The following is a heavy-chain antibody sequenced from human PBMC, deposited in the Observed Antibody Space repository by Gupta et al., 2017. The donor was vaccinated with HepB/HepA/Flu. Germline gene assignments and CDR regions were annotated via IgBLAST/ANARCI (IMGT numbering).Heavy chain of an antibody. Sequence: EWVANIKTDGSEKRYVDSVKGRFTISRDNAKNSLYLQMNSLGVEDTAVYYCARYYYYYMDVWGKGTTVTVSS. J-gene: IGHJ6*03. CDR2: IKTDGSEK. V-gene: IGHV3-7*04. CDR3: ARYYYYYMDV.